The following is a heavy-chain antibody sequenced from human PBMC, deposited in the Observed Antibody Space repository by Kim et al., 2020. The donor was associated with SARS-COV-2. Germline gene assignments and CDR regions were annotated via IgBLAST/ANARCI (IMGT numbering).Heavy chain of an antibody. CDR2: INWNGGST. CDR3: ARDRRFGDLRHYYGMDV. D-gene: IGHD3-10*01. Sequence: GGSLRLSCAASGFTFDDYGMSWVRQAPGKGLEWVSGINWNGGSTGYADSVKGRFTISRDNAKNSLYLQMNSLRAEDTALYHCARDRRFGDLRHYYGMDVWGQGTTVTVSS. J-gene: IGHJ6*02. V-gene: IGHV3-20*01. CDR1: GFTFDDYG.